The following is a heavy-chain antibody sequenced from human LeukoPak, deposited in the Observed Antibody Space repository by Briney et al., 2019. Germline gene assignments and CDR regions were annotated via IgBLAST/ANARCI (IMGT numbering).Heavy chain of an antibody. D-gene: IGHD3-22*01. V-gene: IGHV7-4-1*02. CDR3: AREKYYYDSSGYKSPNWFDP. J-gene: IGHJ5*02. Sequence: ASVKVSCKASGYTFTTYAMNWVRQAPGQGLEWMGWINTNTGNPTYAQGFTGRFVFSLDTSVSTAYLQISSLKAEDTAVYYCAREKYYYDSSGYKSPNWFDPWGQGTPVTVSS. CDR2: INTNTGNP. CDR1: GYTFTTYA.